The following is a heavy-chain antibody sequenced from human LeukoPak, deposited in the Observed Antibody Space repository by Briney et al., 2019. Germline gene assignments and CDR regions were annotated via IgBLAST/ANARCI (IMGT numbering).Heavy chain of an antibody. CDR2: ISYDGSNK. CDR3: AKDLESGPMVRGDY. CDR1: GFTFSSYG. D-gene: IGHD3-10*01. Sequence: GRSLRLSCAASGFTFSSYGMHWVRQAPGKGLEWVAVISYDGSNKYYADSVKGRFTISRDNPKNTLYLQMNSLRAEGTAVYYCAKDLESGPMVRGDYWGQGTLVTVSS. V-gene: IGHV3-30*18. J-gene: IGHJ4*02.